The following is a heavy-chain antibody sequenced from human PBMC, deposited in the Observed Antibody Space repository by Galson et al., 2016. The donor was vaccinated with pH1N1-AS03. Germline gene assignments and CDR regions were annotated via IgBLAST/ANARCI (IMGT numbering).Heavy chain of an antibody. J-gene: IGHJ4*02. Sequence: SLRLSCAASGFTFDDYAMHWVRQPPGKGLEWVSFITWDGASTNYADSVRGRFTISRDSGKHSVYLQMDSLRGEDTALYYCAKDMHHRSAWEVFESWGQGTLVTVSS. D-gene: IGHD1-26*01. V-gene: IGHV3-43D*03. CDR1: GFTFDDYA. CDR3: AKDMHHRSAWEVFES. CDR2: ITWDGAST.